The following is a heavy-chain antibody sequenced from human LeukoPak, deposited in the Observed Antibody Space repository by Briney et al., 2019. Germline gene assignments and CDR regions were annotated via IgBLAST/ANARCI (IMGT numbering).Heavy chain of an antibody. V-gene: IGHV4-34*01. J-gene: IGHJ4*02. Sequence: PSETLSLTCAVYGGSFSGYYWSWIRQPPGKGLEWIGEINHSGSTNYNPSLRGRGTISLDTSKNQFSLTLSSVTAADTAVYYCAGGSGWLFDYWGQGIPVTVSP. D-gene: IGHD6-19*01. CDR1: GGSFSGYY. CDR3: AGGSGWLFDY. CDR2: INHSGST.